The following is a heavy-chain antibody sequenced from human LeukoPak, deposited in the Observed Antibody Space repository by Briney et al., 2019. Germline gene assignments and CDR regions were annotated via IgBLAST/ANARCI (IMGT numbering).Heavy chain of an antibody. J-gene: IGHJ3*02. D-gene: IGHD5-24*01. CDR2: ISAYNGNT. CDR3: ARGLQETLAWLKALSAFDI. V-gene: IGHV1-18*01. Sequence: ASVKVSCKASGYTFTSYGISWVRQAPGQGLEWMGWISAYNGNTNYAQKLQGRVAMSTDTSTSTGYMELRSLRSDDAAVYYCARGLQETLAWLKALSAFDIWGQGTMVTVSS. CDR1: GYTFTSYG.